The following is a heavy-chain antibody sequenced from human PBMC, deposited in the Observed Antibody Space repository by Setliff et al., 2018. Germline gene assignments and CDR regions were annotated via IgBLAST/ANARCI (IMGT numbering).Heavy chain of an antibody. Sequence: SETLSLTCTVSGGSVSSSGYYWGWIRQPPGKGLEWIGKMYFGGNTYVNPSLTSRVTISVDPSKNQFYLNLRSVTAADTAVYFCARGTKTMVINYWYFDVWGRGTPVTVSS. CDR1: GGSVSSSGYY. CDR3: ARGTKTMVINYWYFDV. CDR2: MYFGGNT. V-gene: IGHV4-39*07. D-gene: IGHD4-17*01. J-gene: IGHJ2*01.